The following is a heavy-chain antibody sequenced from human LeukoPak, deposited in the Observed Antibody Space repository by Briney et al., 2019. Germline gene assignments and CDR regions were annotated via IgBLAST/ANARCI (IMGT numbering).Heavy chain of an antibody. Sequence: ASVKVSCKASGYTFTRYAINWVRQAPGQGLEWMGWINPNSGGTNYAQKFQGRVTMTRDTSISTAYMELSRLRSDDTAVYYCARGPPDGAFDIWGQGTMVTASS. CDR1: GYTFTRYA. J-gene: IGHJ3*02. V-gene: IGHV1-2*02. CDR3: ARGPPDGAFDI. CDR2: INPNSGGT.